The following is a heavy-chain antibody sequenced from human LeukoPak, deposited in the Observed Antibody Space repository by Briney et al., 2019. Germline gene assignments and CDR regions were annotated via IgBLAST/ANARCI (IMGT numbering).Heavy chain of an antibody. CDR1: GFTFSSYS. CDR2: ISSSSSTI. V-gene: IGHV3-48*01. D-gene: IGHD3-10*01. J-gene: IGHJ5*02. Sequence: GGSLRLSCAASGFTFSSYSMNWVRQAPGKGLEWVSYISSSSSTIYYADSVKGRFTISRDNAKNSLYLQMNSLRAEDTAVYYCARTPNSYYYGSGSYSFDPWGQGTLVTVSS. CDR3: ARTPNSYYYGSGSYSFDP.